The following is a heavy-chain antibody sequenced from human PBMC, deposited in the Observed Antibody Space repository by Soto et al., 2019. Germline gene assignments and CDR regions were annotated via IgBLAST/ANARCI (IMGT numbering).Heavy chain of an antibody. D-gene: IGHD6-19*01. Sequence: QITSKESGPTLVKPTQTLTLTCTFSGYSLSSTRVAVGWIRQPPGKALEWLALIYWDDDKRYSPFLKSRLTITKDTSKNQVVLTITNMDPVDTATYYCAHSVVAGLGYYFDYWGQGTLVTVSS. V-gene: IGHV2-5*02. CDR2: IYWDDDK. CDR1: GYSLSSTRVA. CDR3: AHSVVAGLGYYFDY. J-gene: IGHJ4*02.